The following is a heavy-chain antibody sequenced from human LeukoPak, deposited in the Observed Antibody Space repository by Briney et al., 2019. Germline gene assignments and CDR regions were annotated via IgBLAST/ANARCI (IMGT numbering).Heavy chain of an antibody. CDR2: ISHSGSP. Sequence: NPSEILSLTCTVSGYSISSGYYWGWFRQTPGRGLEWIASISHSGSPYYNPSLKSRVTISEDLSRNVFSLTLNSVTAADAAVYYCAREGRENIAIGVDWGQGALVTVSS. J-gene: IGHJ4*02. CDR3: AREGRENIAIGVD. V-gene: IGHV4-38-2*02. CDR1: GYSISSGYY. D-gene: IGHD3-16*02.